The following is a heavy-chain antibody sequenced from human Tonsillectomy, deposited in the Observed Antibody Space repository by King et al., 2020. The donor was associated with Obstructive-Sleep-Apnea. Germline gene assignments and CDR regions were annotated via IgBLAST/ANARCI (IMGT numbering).Heavy chain of an antibody. D-gene: IGHD3-9*01. J-gene: IGHJ4*02. Sequence: QLQESGPGLVKPSETLSLTCTVSGGSISSYYWSWIRQPPGKGLEWIGYIYYSGSTNYNPSLKSRVTISVDTSKNQFSLKLSSVTAADTAVYYCARELYYDILTGQGYFDYWGQGTLVTVSS. CDR3: ARELYYDILTGQGYFDY. CDR1: GGSISSYY. V-gene: IGHV4-59*01. CDR2: IYYSGST.